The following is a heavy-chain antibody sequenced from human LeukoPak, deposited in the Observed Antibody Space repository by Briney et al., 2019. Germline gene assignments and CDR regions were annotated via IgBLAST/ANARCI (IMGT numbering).Heavy chain of an antibody. V-gene: IGHV3-7*01. D-gene: IGHD1-7*01. CDR2: IKQDGSEK. Sequence: GGSLRLSCAASEFTFSSYWMSWVRQAPGKGLEWVANIKQDGSEKYYVDSVKGRFTISRDNAKNSLYLQMNSLRAEDTAVYYCARALFPNWNYGAFDIWGQGTMVTVSS. J-gene: IGHJ3*02. CDR1: EFTFSSYW. CDR3: ARALFPNWNYGAFDI.